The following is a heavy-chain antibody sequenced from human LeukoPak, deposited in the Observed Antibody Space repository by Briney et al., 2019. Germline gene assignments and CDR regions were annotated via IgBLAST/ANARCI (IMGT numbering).Heavy chain of an antibody. CDR3: ARRGYPVYYYYMDV. V-gene: IGHV1-18*01. CDR2: ISAYNGNT. D-gene: IGHD5-12*01. Sequence: ASVKVSCKASGYTFTSYGISWVRQAPGQGLEWMGWISAYNGNTNYAQKLQGRVTMTTDTSTTTAYMELRSLSSDDTAVYYCARRGYPVYYYYMDVWGKGTTVTISS. J-gene: IGHJ6*03. CDR1: GYTFTSYG.